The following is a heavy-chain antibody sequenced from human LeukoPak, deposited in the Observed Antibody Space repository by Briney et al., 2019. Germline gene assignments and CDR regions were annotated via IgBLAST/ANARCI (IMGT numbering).Heavy chain of an antibody. CDR2: ISAYNGNT. J-gene: IGHJ4*02. Sequence: VASVKFSCKASGYTFTSYGISWVRQAPGQGLEWMGWISAYNGNTNYAQKLQGRVTMTTDTSTSTAYMELRSLRSDDTAVYYCARGLRAAAGTLHHYWGQGTLVTVSS. CDR1: GYTFTSYG. D-gene: IGHD6-13*01. CDR3: ARGLRAAAGTLHHY. V-gene: IGHV1-18*01.